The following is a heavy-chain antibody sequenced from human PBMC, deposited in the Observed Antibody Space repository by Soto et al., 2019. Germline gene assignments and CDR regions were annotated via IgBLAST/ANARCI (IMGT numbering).Heavy chain of an antibody. V-gene: IGHV2-5*02. CDR3: AHGSGWLIDF. CDR2: IYWDDGN. Sequence: QITLKESGPTLVKPTQTLTLTCTFSGFSLTSNAVGVGWFRQPPGKALERLALIYWDDGNHYSPPLTSRLTFTKDTSQNQVVLIMTNMDPVDTATYYCAHGSGWLIDFWGQGTLVTVSS. D-gene: IGHD6-19*01. CDR1: GFSLTSNAVG. J-gene: IGHJ4*02.